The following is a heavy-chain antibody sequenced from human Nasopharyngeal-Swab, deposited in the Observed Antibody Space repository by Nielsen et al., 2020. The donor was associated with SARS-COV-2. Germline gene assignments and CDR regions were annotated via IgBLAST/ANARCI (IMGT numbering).Heavy chain of an antibody. CDR3: ARDLGDDAFDI. J-gene: IGHJ3*02. D-gene: IGHD3-16*01. CDR2: ISSSSSYI. V-gene: IGHV3-21*01. CDR1: GFSLTTYV. Sequence: GGSLRLSCTASGFSLTTYVMNWVRQAPGKGLEWVSSISSSSSYIYYADSVKGRFTISRDNAKNSLYLQMNSLRAEDTAVYYCARDLGDDAFDIWGQGTMVTVSS.